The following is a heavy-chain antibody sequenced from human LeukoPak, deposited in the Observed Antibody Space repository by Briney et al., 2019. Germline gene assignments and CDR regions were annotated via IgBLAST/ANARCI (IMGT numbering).Heavy chain of an antibody. CDR2: IIPIFGTA. D-gene: IGHD3-3*01. V-gene: IGHV1-69*05. Sequence: SVKVSCKASGGTFISYAISWVRQAPGQGLEWMGGIIPIFGTANYAQKFQGRVTMTRDTSTSTVYMELSSLRAEDTAVYYCAKDFWSGYHSGYFDYWGQGTLVTVSS. CDR3: AKDFWSGYHSGYFDY. CDR1: GGTFISYA. J-gene: IGHJ4*02.